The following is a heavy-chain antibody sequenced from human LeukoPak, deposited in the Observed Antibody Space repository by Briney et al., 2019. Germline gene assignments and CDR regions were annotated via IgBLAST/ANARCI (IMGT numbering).Heavy chain of an antibody. CDR2: ISSSGTKI. CDR1: GITFSSYS. V-gene: IGHV3-48*04. D-gene: IGHD3-22*01. J-gene: IGHJ4*02. Sequence: PGGSLRLSCSAAGITFSSYSMHWVRQAPGRGLEWVSYISSSGTKIQYADSVKGRFTISRDNAKNSLYLHMNSLRVEDTAVYYCARDRFDSSGYVENWGQGTLVTVSS. CDR3: ARDRFDSSGYVEN.